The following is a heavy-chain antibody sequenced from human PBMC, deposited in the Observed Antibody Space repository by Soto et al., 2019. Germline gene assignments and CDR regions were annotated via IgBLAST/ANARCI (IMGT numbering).Heavy chain of an antibody. CDR3: ARRSGGRCYNY. J-gene: IGHJ4*02. Sequence: QLQLQESGPGLVKPLETLSLICTVSGGVVYADGYYWGWIRQPPGKGLEWIGNIYYSGSTYYNPSLKSRVTISIDTSKNQFSLKMNSVTAADTAVYYCARRSGGRCYNYWGQGTLVTVSS. D-gene: IGHD2-15*01. V-gene: IGHV4-39*01. CDR2: IYYSGST. CDR1: GGVVYADGYY.